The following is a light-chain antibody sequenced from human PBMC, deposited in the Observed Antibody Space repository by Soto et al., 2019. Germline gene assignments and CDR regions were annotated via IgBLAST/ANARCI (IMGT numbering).Light chain of an antibody. CDR3: SSYTSSSTRV. CDR2: DVS. CDR1: SSDVGGYNY. Sequence: QSALTQPASVSGSPGQSITISCTGTSSDVGGYNYVSWYQQHPGKAPKLTIYDVSNRPSGVSNRVSGSKSGNTASLTISGLQAEDEADYYCSSYTSSSTRVFGTGTNVTVL. J-gene: IGLJ1*01. V-gene: IGLV2-14*01.